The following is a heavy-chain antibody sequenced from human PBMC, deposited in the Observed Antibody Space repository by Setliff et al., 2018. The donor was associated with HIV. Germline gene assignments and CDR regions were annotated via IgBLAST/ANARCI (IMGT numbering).Heavy chain of an antibody. CDR1: GFVFTDHS. D-gene: IGHD1-26*01. CDR2: ISATGTTV. CDR3: VRDQLRWPERWDFDF. V-gene: IGHV3-48*01. Sequence: GGSLRLSCRASGFVFTDHSFHWVRQAPGEGLEWLSYISATGTTVSYADSVRGRFIISRDSVKSELYLQMKSLRVEDTALYYCVRDQLRWPERWDFDFWGQGTLVTVSS. J-gene: IGHJ4*02.